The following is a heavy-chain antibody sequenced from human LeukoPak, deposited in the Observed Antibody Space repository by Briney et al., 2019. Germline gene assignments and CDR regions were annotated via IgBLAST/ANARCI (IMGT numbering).Heavy chain of an antibody. CDR1: GYTFTGYY. CDR2: INPNSGGT. CDR3: ASGAQWLVPFDY. J-gene: IGHJ4*02. V-gene: IGHV1-2*06. D-gene: IGHD6-19*01. Sequence: ASVKVFCKASGYTFTGYYIHWVRQAPGQGLEWMGRINPNSGGTNYAQQFQGRVTMTRDTSTSTVYMELSSLRSEDTAVYYCASGAQWLVPFDYWGQGTLVTVSS.